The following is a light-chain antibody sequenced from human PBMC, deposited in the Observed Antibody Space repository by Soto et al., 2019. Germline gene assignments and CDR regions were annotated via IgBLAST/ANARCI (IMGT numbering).Light chain of an antibody. J-gene: IGKJ2*01. CDR2: KAS. Sequence: DIQMTQSPSTLSASIGDRVTITCRASQSISSWLAWYQQKPGKAPKLLISKASYLESGVTSRFSGRGSGTEFTLTISSLQPDDFATYYCQQYNVYSLTFGQGTKLEIK. CDR1: QSISSW. CDR3: QQYNVYSLT. V-gene: IGKV1-5*03.